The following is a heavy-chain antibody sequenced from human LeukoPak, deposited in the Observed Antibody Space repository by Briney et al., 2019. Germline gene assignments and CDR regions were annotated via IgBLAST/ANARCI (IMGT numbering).Heavy chain of an antibody. J-gene: IGHJ3*02. CDR2: IWYDGSNK. V-gene: IGHV3-33*06. CDR1: GFTFSSYG. Sequence: GGSLRLSCAASGFTFSSYGMHWVRQAPGKGLEWVAVIWYDGSNKYYADSVKGRFTISRDNSKNTLYLQMNSLRAEDTAVYYCAKDRPGRSWPDIYDAFDIWGQATMVTVSS. D-gene: IGHD1-26*01. CDR3: AKDRPGRSWPDIYDAFDI.